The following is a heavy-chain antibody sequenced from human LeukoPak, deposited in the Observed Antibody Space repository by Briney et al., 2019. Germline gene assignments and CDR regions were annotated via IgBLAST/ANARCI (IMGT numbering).Heavy chain of an antibody. CDR2: ISWNSGSI. Sequence: GRSLGLSCAASGFTFDDYAMHWVRQAPGKGLEWVSGISWNSGSIGYADSVKGRFTISRDNAKNSLYLQMNSLRAEDTALYYCAKGFHYDSSGYYTYWGQGTLVTVSS. V-gene: IGHV3-9*01. CDR3: AKGFHYDSSGYYTY. J-gene: IGHJ4*02. CDR1: GFTFDDYA. D-gene: IGHD3-22*01.